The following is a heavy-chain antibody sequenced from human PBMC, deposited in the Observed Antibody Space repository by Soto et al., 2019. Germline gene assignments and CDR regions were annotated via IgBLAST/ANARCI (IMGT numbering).Heavy chain of an antibody. CDR3: ARGGPGLCSGGSCYSHWFDP. D-gene: IGHD2-15*01. J-gene: IGHJ5*02. V-gene: IGHV1-69*01. CDR2: IIPIFGTA. Sequence: QVQLVQSGAEVKKPGSSVKVSCKASGGTFSSYAISWVRQAPGQGLEWMGGIIPIFGTANYAQKFQGRVTITADESTSTAYMELSSLRSEDTAVYYCARGGPGLCSGGSCYSHWFDPWGQGTLVTVSS. CDR1: GGTFSSYA.